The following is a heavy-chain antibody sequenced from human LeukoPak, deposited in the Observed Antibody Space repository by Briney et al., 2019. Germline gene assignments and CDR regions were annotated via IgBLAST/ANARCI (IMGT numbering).Heavy chain of an antibody. V-gene: IGHV3-13*01. J-gene: IGHJ2*01. Sequence: GGSLRLSCAASGLTFSSYDIHWVRQATGKGLEWVSGIGTAGEIYYPGSVKGRFTISRENAKNSLYLQMNSLRAGDTAVYYCARAAYSSTWYSRYFDLWGRGTLVTVSS. CDR2: IGTAGEI. CDR3: ARAAYSSTWYSRYFDL. D-gene: IGHD6-13*01. CDR1: GLTFSSYD.